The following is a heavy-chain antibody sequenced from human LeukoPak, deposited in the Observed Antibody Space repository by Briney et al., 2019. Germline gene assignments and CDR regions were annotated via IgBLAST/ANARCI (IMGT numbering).Heavy chain of an antibody. J-gene: IGHJ4*02. CDR3: ARESRSSGWDY. V-gene: IGHV4-59*01. D-gene: IGHD6-19*01. Sequence: KPSETLSLTCTVSGGSISSYYWSWIRQPPGKGLEWIGYIYSSGSTNYNPSLKSRVTISVDTSKNQFSLKLSSVTAADTAVYYCARESRSSGWDYWGQGTLVTVSS. CDR1: GGSISSYY. CDR2: IYSSGST.